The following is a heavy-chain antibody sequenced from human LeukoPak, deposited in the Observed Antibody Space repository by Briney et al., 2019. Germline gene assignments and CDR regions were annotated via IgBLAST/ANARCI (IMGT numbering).Heavy chain of an antibody. V-gene: IGHV1-46*01. CDR2: INPSGGST. Sequence: ASVEVSCKASGYTFTSYYMHWVRQAPGQGLEWMGIINPSGGSTSYAQKFQGRVTMTRDTSTSTVYMELSSLRSEDTAVYYCARDWGGDIVVVVAAQPVFDYWGQGTLVTVSS. D-gene: IGHD2-15*01. J-gene: IGHJ4*02. CDR1: GYTFTSYY. CDR3: ARDWGGDIVVVVAAQPVFDY.